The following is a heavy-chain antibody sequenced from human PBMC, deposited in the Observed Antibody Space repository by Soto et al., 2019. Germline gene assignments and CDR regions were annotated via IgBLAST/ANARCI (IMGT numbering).Heavy chain of an antibody. D-gene: IGHD4-17*01. CDR2: ISWNSGSR. Sequence: EVQLVESGGGLVQPGRSLRLSCAASGFTFDDYAMHWVRQVPGKGPEWVSGISWNSGSRGYAESVRGRFTISRDNAKNSLYLQMNSLRAEDTALYYCAKRKGDLEILKTTVTTFWGPFHIWGQGTMVTISS. CDR3: AKRKGDLEILKTTVTTFWGPFHI. J-gene: IGHJ3*02. V-gene: IGHV3-9*01. CDR1: GFTFDDYA.